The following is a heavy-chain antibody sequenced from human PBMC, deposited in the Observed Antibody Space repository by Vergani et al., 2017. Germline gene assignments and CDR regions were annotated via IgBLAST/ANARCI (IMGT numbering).Heavy chain of an antibody. D-gene: IGHD4-17*01. V-gene: IGHV1-2*02. CDR3: SCSRSRDYEVGMDV. J-gene: IGHJ6*04. CDR2: INPNSGGT. CDR1: GYTFIGYY. Sequence: QVQLVQSGAEVKKPGASVKVSCKASGYTFIGYYMHWVRQAPGQGLEWMGWINPNSGGTNYAQKFQGRVTMTRDTSISTAYMELSRLRSDDTAVYYCSCSRSRDYEVGMDVWSEGTTFTVSS.